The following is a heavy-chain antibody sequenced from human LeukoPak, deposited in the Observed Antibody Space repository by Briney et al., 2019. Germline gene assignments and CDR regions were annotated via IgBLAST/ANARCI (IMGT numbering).Heavy chain of an antibody. J-gene: IGHJ4*02. V-gene: IGHV1-18*01. CDR3: ARAGQGYYYDTSAYYYDY. CDR2: ISAYNGNP. D-gene: IGHD3-22*01. Sequence: PEASVKVSCEASGYTFTNFGISWVRQAPGQGLERMGWISAYNGNPTYAQKLQGRVTVTTDTSTSTAYMALRSLTSDDTAVYFCARAGQGYYYDTSAYYYDYWGQGTLVTVSS. CDR1: GYTFTNFG.